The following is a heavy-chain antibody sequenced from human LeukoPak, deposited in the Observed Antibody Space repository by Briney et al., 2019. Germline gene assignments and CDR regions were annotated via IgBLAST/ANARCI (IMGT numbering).Heavy chain of an antibody. J-gene: IGHJ6*02. Sequence: GGSLRLSCAASGFTFSDYYMSWISQSPGKGLEWVSYISSRSSYTNYADSVKGRFTISRDNAKNSLYLQMNSLRAEDTAVYYCARAYLAIAVPALYGMDVWGQGTTVTVSS. CDR3: ARAYLAIAVPALYGMDV. CDR2: ISSRSSYT. V-gene: IGHV3-11*06. D-gene: IGHD2-2*01. CDR1: GFTFSDYY.